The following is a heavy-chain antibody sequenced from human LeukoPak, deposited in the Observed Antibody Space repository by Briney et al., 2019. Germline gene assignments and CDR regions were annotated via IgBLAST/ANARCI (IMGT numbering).Heavy chain of an antibody. CDR2: INHSGST. CDR3: ARGRGDFWSGYYNSWFDP. Sequence: PSETLSLTCAVYGGSFSGYYWSWIRQPPGKGLEWIGEINHSGSTNYNPSLKSRVTISVDTSKNQFSLKLSSVTAADTAVYYCARGRGDFWSGYYNSWFDPCGQGTLVTVSS. J-gene: IGHJ5*02. CDR1: GGSFSGYY. D-gene: IGHD3-3*01. V-gene: IGHV4-34*01.